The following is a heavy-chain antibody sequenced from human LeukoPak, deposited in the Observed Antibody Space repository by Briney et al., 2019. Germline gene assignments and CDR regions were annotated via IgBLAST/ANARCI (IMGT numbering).Heavy chain of an antibody. CDR2: IYSGGST. V-gene: IGHV3-53*01. D-gene: IGHD1-20*01. CDR1: GFTVSSNY. Sequence: PGGSLRLSCAASGFTVSSNYMSWVRQAPGKGLEWVSVIYSGGSTYYADSVKGRFTISRDNSKNTLYLQMNSLRAEDTAVYYCARLRQLTYDFGYWGQGTLVTVSS. J-gene: IGHJ4*02. CDR3: ARLRQLTYDFGY.